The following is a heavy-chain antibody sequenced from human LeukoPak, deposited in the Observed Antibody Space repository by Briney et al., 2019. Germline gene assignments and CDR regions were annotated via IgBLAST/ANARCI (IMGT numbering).Heavy chain of an antibody. CDR1: GGSFSGYY. CDR2: INHSGST. D-gene: IGHD6-13*01. V-gene: IGHV4-34*01. J-gene: IGHJ4*02. Sequence: SETLSLTCAVYGGSFSGYYWSWLRQPPGKGLEWIGEINHSGSTTYTPSLKSRVTISIDTSKNQFSLSLISVTAADTAVYYCASLMLIAAGYDYWGQGNLVTVSS. CDR3: ASLMLIAAGYDY.